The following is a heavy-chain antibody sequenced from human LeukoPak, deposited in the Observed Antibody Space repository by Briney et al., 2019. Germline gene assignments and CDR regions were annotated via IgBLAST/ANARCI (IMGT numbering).Heavy chain of an antibody. CDR1: GFTFSSYA. CDR2: ISGSGGGT. D-gene: IGHD3-10*01. J-gene: IGHJ4*02. Sequence: PGGSLRLSCAASGFTFSSYAMSWVRQAPGKGLEWVSTISGSGGGTYYADSVKGRFTISRDNSKNTLYLQMNSLRAEDTAVYYCGRHAYGGSPPLSWGQGTLVTVSS. V-gene: IGHV3-23*01. CDR3: GRHAYGGSPPLS.